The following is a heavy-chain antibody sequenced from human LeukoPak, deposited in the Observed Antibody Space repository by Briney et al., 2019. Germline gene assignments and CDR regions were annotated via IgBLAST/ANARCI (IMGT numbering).Heavy chain of an antibody. D-gene: IGHD6-19*01. Sequence: NPSETLSLTCAVYGGFLSGYYWSWIRQPPGKGLEWIGEIIHSGSTNYNPSLNSRVTISVDTSKNQFSLKLGSVTAADTAMYYCARRPSSGWYKGNYWGQGTLVTVSS. V-gene: IGHV4-34*12. J-gene: IGHJ4*02. CDR3: ARRPSSGWYKGNY. CDR1: GGFLSGYY. CDR2: IIHSGST.